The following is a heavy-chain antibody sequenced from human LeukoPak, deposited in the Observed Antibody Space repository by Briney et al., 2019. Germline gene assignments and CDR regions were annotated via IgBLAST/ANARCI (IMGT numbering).Heavy chain of an antibody. CDR1: GGSISSYY. Sequence: SETLSLTCTVSGGSISSYYWSWIRQPAGKGLEWIGRIYTSGSTNYNPSLKSRVTMSVDTFKNQFSLKLSSVTAADTAVYYCAREFYYYDSSGYYRWVDYWGQGTLVTVSS. D-gene: IGHD3-22*01. V-gene: IGHV4-4*07. CDR3: AREFYYYDSSGYYRWVDY. CDR2: IYTSGST. J-gene: IGHJ4*02.